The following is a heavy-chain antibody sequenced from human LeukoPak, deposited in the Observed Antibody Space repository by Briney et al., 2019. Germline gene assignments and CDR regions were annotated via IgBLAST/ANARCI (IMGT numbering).Heavy chain of an antibody. CDR1: GGSMSSYY. Sequence: SETLSLTCTVSGGSMSSYYWSWIRQPPGKGLEWIGYIYYSGSTNYNPSLKSRVTISVDTSKNQFSLKLSSVTAADTAVYYCARHPYGRAAFDIWGQGTMVTVSS. J-gene: IGHJ3*02. CDR2: IYYSGST. CDR3: ARHPYGRAAFDI. V-gene: IGHV4-59*08. D-gene: IGHD3-16*01.